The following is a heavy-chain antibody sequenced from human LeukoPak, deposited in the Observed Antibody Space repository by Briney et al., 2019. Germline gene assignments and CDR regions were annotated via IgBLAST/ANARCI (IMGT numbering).Heavy chain of an antibody. D-gene: IGHD2-15*01. CDR3: AKGTKVVVAATDDAFDI. V-gene: IGHV3-48*01. Sequence: GGSLRLSCAASGFTFNRYSMNWVRQAPGKGLEWISYISSSGTTIYYADSVQGRFIISRDNARNSLYLQMNSLRAEDTALYYCAKGTKVVVAATDDAFDIWGQGTMVTVSS. CDR1: GFTFNRYS. J-gene: IGHJ3*02. CDR2: ISSSGTTI.